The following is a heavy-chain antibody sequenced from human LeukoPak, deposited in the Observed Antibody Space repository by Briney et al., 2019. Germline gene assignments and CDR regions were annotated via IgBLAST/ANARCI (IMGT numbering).Heavy chain of an antibody. CDR1: GGTFSSYA. D-gene: IGHD6-13*01. CDR2: MSPILGVA. CDR3: GSRVSAAGTIVPSDP. V-gene: IGHV1-69*04. J-gene: IGHJ5*02. Sequence: SVKVSCKASGGTFSSYAISWVRQAPGQGGEWRGRMSPILGVANYAQKFQGRVTITEDKATTTAYTELSSRICDDPAGDYCGSRVSAAGTIVPSDPWGQPTLVTVSS.